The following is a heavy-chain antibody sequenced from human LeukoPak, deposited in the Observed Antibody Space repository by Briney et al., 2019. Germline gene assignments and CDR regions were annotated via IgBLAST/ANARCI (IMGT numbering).Heavy chain of an antibody. J-gene: IGHJ6*03. CDR1: GGTFSSYA. V-gene: IGHV1-69*05. CDR2: IIPIFGTA. Sequence: ASVTVSCKASGGTFSSYAISWVRQAPGQGLEWMGGIIPIFGTANYAQKFQGRVTITTDESTSTAYMELSSLRSEDTAVYYCARGSSSSSGSHYYYYYMDVWGKGTTVTVSS. D-gene: IGHD6-6*01. CDR3: ARGSSSSSGSHYYYYYMDV.